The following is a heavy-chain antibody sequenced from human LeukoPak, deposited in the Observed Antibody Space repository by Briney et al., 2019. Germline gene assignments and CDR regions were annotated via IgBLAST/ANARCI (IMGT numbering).Heavy chain of an antibody. CDR3: ARARGQSLITTIDY. V-gene: IGHV1-18*01. Sequence: ASVKVSCKASGYTFTSYGTSWVRQAPGQGLEWMGWISAYNGNTSYAQKLQGRVTMTTDTSTSTAYMELRSLRSDDTAVYYCARARGQSLITTIDYWGQGTLVTVSS. CDR1: GYTFTSYG. CDR2: ISAYNGNT. J-gene: IGHJ4*02. D-gene: IGHD3-22*01.